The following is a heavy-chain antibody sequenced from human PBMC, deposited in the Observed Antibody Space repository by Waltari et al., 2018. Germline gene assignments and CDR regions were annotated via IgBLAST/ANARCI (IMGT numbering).Heavy chain of an antibody. CDR2: ISPIFGTT. D-gene: IGHD3-22*01. Sequence: QVQLVQSGAEMKKPGSSVKVSCKTSGGSFRNYAISWVRQAPGQGLEWVGGISPIFGTTIYARKFQDRVTIIADEFTNTAYMELSSLRSDDTAVFYCARAKPTRGYTYGDFFDFWGQGTLVTVSS. V-gene: IGHV1-69*12. J-gene: IGHJ4*02. CDR1: GGSFRNYA. CDR3: ARAKPTRGYTYGDFFDF.